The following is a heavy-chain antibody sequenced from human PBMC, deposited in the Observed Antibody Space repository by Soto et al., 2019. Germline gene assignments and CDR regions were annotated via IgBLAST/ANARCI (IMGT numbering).Heavy chain of an antibody. CDR2: IYSGST. V-gene: IGHV4-38-2*01. CDR3: VRTARQGAVAPHWFDR. CDR1: GYSISSTYY. J-gene: IGHJ5*02. D-gene: IGHD2-21*02. Sequence: SETLSLTCAVSGYSISSTYYWGWIRQSPGKGLEWIGSIYSGSTYYNPSLKSRLTISVDTSKNQFSLKLTSVTAAETAVYYCVRTARQGAVAPHWFDRWGQGTQVTVSS.